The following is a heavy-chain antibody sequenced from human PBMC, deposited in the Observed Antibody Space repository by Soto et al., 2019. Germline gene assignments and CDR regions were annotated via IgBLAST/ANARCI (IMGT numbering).Heavy chain of an antibody. CDR2: ISGTGGST. V-gene: IGHV3-23*01. CDR3: ARASVDSGSYYAY. Sequence: GGSLRLSCAASGFTFNNYAMNWVRQAPGKGLEWVATISGTGGSTYYADSVKGRFTISRDNSKNTLYLQMNSLRVEDTAVYYCARASVDSGSYYAYWGQGTLVTVSS. D-gene: IGHD1-26*01. J-gene: IGHJ4*02. CDR1: GFTFNNYA.